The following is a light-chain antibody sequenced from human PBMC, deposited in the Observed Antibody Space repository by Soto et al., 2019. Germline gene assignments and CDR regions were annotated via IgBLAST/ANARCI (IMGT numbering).Light chain of an antibody. Sequence: QSALTQPPSVSGSPGQSVTISCTGTSSDVGRYNRVSWYQQPPGTAPQLMIYEVSNRPSGVPDRFSGSKSGDTASLTISGLKAEDEADYYCSSYTSSSTWVFGGGTKLTVL. CDR3: SSYTSSSTWV. CDR1: SSDVGRYNR. CDR2: EVS. J-gene: IGLJ3*02. V-gene: IGLV2-18*02.